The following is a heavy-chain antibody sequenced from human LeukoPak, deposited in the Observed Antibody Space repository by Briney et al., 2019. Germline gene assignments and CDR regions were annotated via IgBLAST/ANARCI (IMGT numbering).Heavy chain of an antibody. CDR2: IYTSGST. J-gene: IGHJ5*02. D-gene: IGHD3-22*01. CDR1: GGSISSYY. CDR3: QRQGYYDSSGYYEP. Sequence: SETLSLTCIVSGGSISSYYWSWIRQPAGKGLEWIGRIYTSGSTNYNPSLKSRVTMSVDTSKNQFSLKLSSVTAADTAVYYCQRQGYYDSSGYYEPWGQGTLVTVSS. V-gene: IGHV4-4*07.